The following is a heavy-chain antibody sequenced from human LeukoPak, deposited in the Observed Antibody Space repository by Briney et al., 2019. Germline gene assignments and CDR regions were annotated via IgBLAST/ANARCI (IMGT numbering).Heavy chain of an antibody. CDR2: IYTGGTT. Sequence: SETLSLTCTVSGGSISSHYWSWIRQPAGKELEWIGRIYTGGTTNYNPSLKSRVTISVDKSKNQFSLKLSSVTAADTAVYYCARDQGQLPNFDYWGQGTLVTVPS. J-gene: IGHJ4*02. D-gene: IGHD5-18*01. CDR3: ARDQGQLPNFDY. V-gene: IGHV4-4*07. CDR1: GGSISSHY.